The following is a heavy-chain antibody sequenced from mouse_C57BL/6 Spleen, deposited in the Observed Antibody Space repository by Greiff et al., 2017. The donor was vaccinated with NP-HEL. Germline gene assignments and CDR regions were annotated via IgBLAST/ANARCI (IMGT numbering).Heavy chain of an antibody. J-gene: IGHJ3*01. CDR3: ARVGGYYGSSFWFAY. V-gene: IGHV1-69*01. CDR1: GYTFTSYW. D-gene: IGHD1-1*01. CDR2: IDPSDSYT. Sequence: VQLQQPGAELVMPGASVKLSCKASGYTFTSYWMHWVKQRPGQGLEWIGEIDPSDSYTNYNQKFKGKSTLTVDKSSSTAYMQLSSLTSEDSAVYYCARVGGYYGSSFWFAYWGQGTLVTVSA.